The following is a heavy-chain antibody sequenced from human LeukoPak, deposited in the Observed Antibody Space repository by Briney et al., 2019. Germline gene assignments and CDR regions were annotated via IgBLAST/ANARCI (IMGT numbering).Heavy chain of an antibody. CDR2: MYDGEST. CDR1: GFLVTTH. Sequence: GGSLRLSCTVSGFLVTTHMNWVRQAPGKGPEAVAVMYDGESTVHAESVRGRFTISRDISKNTMYLQISSLRPEDSAIYYCARGRAGKRFSWVEFDLWGQGTLVTVSS. D-gene: IGHD3-10*01. J-gene: IGHJ5*02. V-gene: IGHV3-66*02. CDR3: ARGRAGKRFSWVEFDL.